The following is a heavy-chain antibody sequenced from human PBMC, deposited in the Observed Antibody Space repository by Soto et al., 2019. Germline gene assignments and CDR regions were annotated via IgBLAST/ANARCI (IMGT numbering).Heavy chain of an antibody. CDR1: GGSISSSYY. CDR3: ARLYSSSWFPGYFQH. V-gene: IGHV4-39*01. D-gene: IGHD6-13*01. CDR2: IYYSGST. Sequence: QLQLQESGPGLVKPSETLSLTCTVSGGSISSSYYWGWIRQPPGKGLEYIGSIYYSGSTYYNPSRESRVTISVDTSKNQFSLKLTSVTAADTALYYCARLYSSSWFPGYFQHWGQGTLVTVSS. J-gene: IGHJ1*01.